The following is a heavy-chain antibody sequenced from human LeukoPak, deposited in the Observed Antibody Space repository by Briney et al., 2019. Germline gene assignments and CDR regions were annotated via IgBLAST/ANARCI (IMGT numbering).Heavy chain of an antibody. J-gene: IGHJ4*02. D-gene: IGHD3-10*01. CDR2: ISGSGGST. V-gene: IGHV3-23*01. CDR1: GFTFSSYA. CDR3: AKATYYYGSGSYGALDY. Sequence: PGGSLRLSCAASGFTFSSYAMSWVRQAPGKGLEWVSAISGSGGSTYYADSVKGRFTISRDNSKNTLYLQMNSLRAEDTAVYYCAKATYYYGSGSYGALDYWGQGTLVTVSS.